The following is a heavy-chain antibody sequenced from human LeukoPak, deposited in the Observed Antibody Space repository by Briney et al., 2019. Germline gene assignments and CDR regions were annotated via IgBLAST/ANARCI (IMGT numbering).Heavy chain of an antibody. J-gene: IGHJ4*02. CDR1: GFSFSSYS. CDR2: ISSTSSYI. CDR3: ARDPYCKNGVCYNDY. Sequence: PGGSLRLSCAASGFSFSSYSMNRVRQAPGKGLEWVSSISSTSSYIYYADSVKGRFTISRDNTKNALFLQMNSLRAEDTAVYYCARDPYCKNGVCYNDYWGQGNLVTVSS. V-gene: IGHV3-21*06. D-gene: IGHD2-8*01.